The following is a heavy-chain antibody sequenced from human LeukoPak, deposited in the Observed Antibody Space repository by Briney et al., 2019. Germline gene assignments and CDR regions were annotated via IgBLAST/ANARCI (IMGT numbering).Heavy chain of an antibody. CDR3: AVTVTKGWWFDP. D-gene: IGHD4-11*01. CDR1: GGSISSGTYY. V-gene: IGHV4-39*01. CDR2: IYYSGST. J-gene: IGHJ5*02. Sequence: SETLSLTCIVSGGSISSGTYYWGWIRQPPGKGLEWIGSIYYSGSTYYNPSLKSRVTISVDTSKNQFSLKLSSVTAADTAVYYCAVTVTKGWWFDPWGQGTLVTVSS.